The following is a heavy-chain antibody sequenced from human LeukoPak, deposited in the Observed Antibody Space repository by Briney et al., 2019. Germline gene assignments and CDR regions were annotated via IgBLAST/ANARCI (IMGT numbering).Heavy chain of an antibody. Sequence: ASVKVSCKVSGYTLTELSMHWVRQAPGKGLEWMGGFDPEDGETIYAQKFQGRVTMTRDTSISTAYMELSRLRSDDTAVYYCARDGEGHGDYFLYNWFDPWGQGTLVTVFS. D-gene: IGHD4-17*01. CDR2: FDPEDGET. CDR3: ARDGEGHGDYFLYNWFDP. CDR1: GYTLTELS. V-gene: IGHV1-24*01. J-gene: IGHJ5*02.